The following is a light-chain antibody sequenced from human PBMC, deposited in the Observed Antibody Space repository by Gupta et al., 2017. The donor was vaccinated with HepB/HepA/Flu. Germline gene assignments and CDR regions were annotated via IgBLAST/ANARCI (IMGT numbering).Light chain of an antibody. CDR3: QQYNSYWGCS. Sequence: DIQMTQSPSTLSASVGDRVTITCRASQSISSWLAWYQQKPGKAPKLLIYKASSLESGVPSRFSGSGSGTEFTLTISSLQPDDFATYYCQQYNSYWGCSFGQGTKLEIK. CDR1: QSISSW. CDR2: KAS. V-gene: IGKV1-5*03. J-gene: IGKJ2*04.